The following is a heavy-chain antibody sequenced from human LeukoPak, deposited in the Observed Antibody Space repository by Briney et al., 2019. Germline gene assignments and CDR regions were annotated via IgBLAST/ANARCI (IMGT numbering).Heavy chain of an antibody. CDR2: MNPNSGNT. J-gene: IGHJ4*02. D-gene: IGHD6-19*01. CDR3: ARGQIHGWDHFDF. V-gene: IGHV1-8*01. Sequence: ASVKVSCKTSGYTFTNCDINWVRQATGQGLEWMGWMNPNSGNTGYAQKFQGRVTMTRNTSISTAYMELSSLRSEDTAVYYCARGQIHGWDHFDFWGQGTLVTVSS. CDR1: GYTFTNCD.